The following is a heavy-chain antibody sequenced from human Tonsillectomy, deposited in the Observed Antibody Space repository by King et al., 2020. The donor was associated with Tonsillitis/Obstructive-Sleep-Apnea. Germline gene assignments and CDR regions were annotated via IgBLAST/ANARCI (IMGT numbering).Heavy chain of an antibody. Sequence: ESGGGLVQPGRSLRLSCAASGFTFDDYAMHWVRQAPGKGLEWVSGISWNSGSIGYADSVKGRFTISRDNAKNSLYLQMNSLRAEDTALYYCAKDYYYDSSGYYSPGGFDIWGQGTMVTVSS. CDR1: GFTFDDYA. CDR2: ISWNSGSI. J-gene: IGHJ3*02. V-gene: IGHV3-9*01. D-gene: IGHD3-22*01. CDR3: AKDYYYDSSGYYSPGGFDI.